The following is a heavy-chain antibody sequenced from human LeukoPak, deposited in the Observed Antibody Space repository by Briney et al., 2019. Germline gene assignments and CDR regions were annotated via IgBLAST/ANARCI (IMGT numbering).Heavy chain of an antibody. D-gene: IGHD6-19*01. CDR3: AKRSAESSGYFDS. CDR1: GFTFSSYS. Sequence: GGSLRLSCAASGFTFSSYSMNWVRQAPGKGLEWVSYISSSGSTIYYADSVKGRFTISRDNAKNTLYLQVNSLRAEDTAVYYCAKRSAESSGYFDSWGQGTLVTVSS. V-gene: IGHV3-48*04. CDR2: ISSSGSTI. J-gene: IGHJ4*02.